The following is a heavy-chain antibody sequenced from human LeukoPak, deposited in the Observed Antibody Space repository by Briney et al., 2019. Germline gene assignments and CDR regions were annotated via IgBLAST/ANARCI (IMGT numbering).Heavy chain of an antibody. Sequence: GGSLRLSCAASGFTLSSYAMSWVRQGPGKGLEWVSAISVSGNTYHADSVKGRFTISRDNSKNTLYLQINSLRAEDTAIYYCAKGRTVSGYLVLDYWGQGTLATVST. D-gene: IGHD6-19*01. J-gene: IGHJ4*02. CDR1: GFTLSSYA. CDR3: AKGRTVSGYLVLDY. V-gene: IGHV3-23*01. CDR2: ISVSGNT.